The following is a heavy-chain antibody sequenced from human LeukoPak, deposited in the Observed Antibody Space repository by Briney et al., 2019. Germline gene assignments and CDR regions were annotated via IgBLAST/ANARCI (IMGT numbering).Heavy chain of an antibody. V-gene: IGHV3-23*01. J-gene: IGHJ4*02. CDR3: AKWADY. CDR1: GFTFNTYS. Sequence: GGSLRLSCAASGFTFNTYSMTWVRQAPGRGLEWVSTIGATVGKTHYADSVKGRFTISRDNSKNTMYLQMDSLRAEDTAVYYCAKWADYWGQGTLVTVSS. CDR2: IGATVGKT.